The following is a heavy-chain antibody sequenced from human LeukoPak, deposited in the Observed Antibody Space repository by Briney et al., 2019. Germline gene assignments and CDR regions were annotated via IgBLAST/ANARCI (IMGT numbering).Heavy chain of an antibody. Sequence: GGSLRLSCAASGFTFSHHGMHWVRQAPGKGLEWVAFIRNDGSNHYYADSVKGRFTISRDNSKNTLYLQMNSLRAEDTAVYYCAKPSYYDSSDRGDYWGQGTLVTVSS. CDR2: IRNDGSNH. CDR1: GFTFSHHG. D-gene: IGHD3-22*01. J-gene: IGHJ4*02. CDR3: AKPSYYDSSDRGDY. V-gene: IGHV3-30*02.